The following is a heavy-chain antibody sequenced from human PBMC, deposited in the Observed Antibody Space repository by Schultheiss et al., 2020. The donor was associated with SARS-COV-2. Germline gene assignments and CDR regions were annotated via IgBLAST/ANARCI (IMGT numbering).Heavy chain of an antibody. CDR3: ARVRGDYVQRVDY. V-gene: IGHV4-59*08. CDR1: GASFSGYY. Sequence: SETLSPTCAVYGASFSGYYWSWIRQPPGKGLEWIGYIYYIGISTYNPSLESRVTISVDTTKNHFSLKLSSVTGADTAVYYCARVRGDYVQRVDYWGQGTLVTVSS. J-gene: IGHJ4*02. D-gene: IGHD4-17*01. CDR2: IYYIGIS.